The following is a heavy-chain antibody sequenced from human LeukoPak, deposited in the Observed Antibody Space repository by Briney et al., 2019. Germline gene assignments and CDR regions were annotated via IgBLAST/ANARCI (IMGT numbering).Heavy chain of an antibody. D-gene: IGHD1-26*01. V-gene: IGHV1-2*06. CDR1: GYTFTSYD. Sequence: ASVKVSCKASGYTFTSYDINWVRQAPGQGLEWMGRIDPNTGGTKSAKNFQGRVTMTRDTSISTAYMSPSGLRSDNTAVYYCASLSDIVGTTVDYWGQGTLVTVSS. CDR3: ASLSDIVGTTVDY. CDR2: IDPNTGGT. J-gene: IGHJ4*02.